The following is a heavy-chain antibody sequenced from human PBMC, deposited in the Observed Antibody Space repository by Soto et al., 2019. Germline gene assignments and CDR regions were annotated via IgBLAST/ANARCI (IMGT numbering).Heavy chain of an antibody. J-gene: IGHJ4*02. CDR1: GYSFAGYW. V-gene: IGHV5-10-1*01. CDR2: IDPSDSQT. Sequence: GESLKISCKGSGYSFAGYWITWVRQKPGKGLEWMGRIDPSDSQTYYSPSFRGHVTISVTKSITTVFLQWSSLRASDTAMYYCARQIYDSDTGPNFQYYFDSWGQGTPVAVSS. CDR3: ARQIYDSDTGPNFQYYFDS. D-gene: IGHD3-22*01.